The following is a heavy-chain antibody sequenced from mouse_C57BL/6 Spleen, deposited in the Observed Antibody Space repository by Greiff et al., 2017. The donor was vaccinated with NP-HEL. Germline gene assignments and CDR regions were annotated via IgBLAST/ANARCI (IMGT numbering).Heavy chain of an antibody. CDR2: ISDGGSYT. Sequence: EVQRVESGGGLVKPGGSLKLSCAASGFTFSSYAMSWVRQTPEKRLEWVATISDGGSYTYYPDNVKGRFTISRDNAKNNLYLQMSHLKSEDTAMYYCARDDYGNYGAMDYWGQGTSVTVSS. V-gene: IGHV5-4*01. D-gene: IGHD2-1*01. CDR1: GFTFSSYA. J-gene: IGHJ4*01. CDR3: ARDDYGNYGAMDY.